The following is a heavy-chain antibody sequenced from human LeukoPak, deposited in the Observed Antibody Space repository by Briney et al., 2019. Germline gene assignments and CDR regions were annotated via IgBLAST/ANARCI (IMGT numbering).Heavy chain of an antibody. Sequence: GGSLRLSCAASGFTFSSYNLNWVRQAPGKGLEWISYISSSSSTIFYADSVKGRFTISRDNAKNSLYLQMNSLRAEDTAVYYCVRDLGYSSSWTRWFDPWGQGTLVTVSS. CDR3: VRDLGYSSSWTRWFDP. CDR1: GFTFSSYN. D-gene: IGHD6-13*01. CDR2: ISSSSSTI. V-gene: IGHV3-48*04. J-gene: IGHJ5*02.